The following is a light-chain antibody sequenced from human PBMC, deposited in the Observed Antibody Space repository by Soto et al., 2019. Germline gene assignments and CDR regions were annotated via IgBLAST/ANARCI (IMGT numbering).Light chain of an antibody. CDR1: SSNIGASYG. J-gene: IGLJ1*01. CDR2: GNT. Sequence: QSVLTQPPSVSGAPGQRVTISCTGSSSNIGASYGVHWYQQLPGTAPKLLIYGNTDRPSGVPDRFSGAKSGASASLAITGLHAEDEADYYCQSYDSRLSGYVFGTGTKVTVL. CDR3: QSYDSRLSGYV. V-gene: IGLV1-40*01.